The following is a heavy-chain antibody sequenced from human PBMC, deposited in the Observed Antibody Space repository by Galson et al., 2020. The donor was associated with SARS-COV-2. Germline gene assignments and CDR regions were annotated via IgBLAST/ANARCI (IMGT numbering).Heavy chain of an antibody. CDR3: RQFGLGAVPIDY. J-gene: IGHJ4*02. CDR1: GGSMNSGSYY. D-gene: IGHD3-10*01. CDR2: VFITGTT. Sequence: SETLSLTCTVSGGSMNSGSYYWNWIRQPAGKGLEWIGHVFITGTTNYNPSLKSRATISLDTSKNQFSLKLTSVTAADTAVYYCRQFGLGAVPIDYWGQGTLVTVSS. V-gene: IGHV4-61*09.